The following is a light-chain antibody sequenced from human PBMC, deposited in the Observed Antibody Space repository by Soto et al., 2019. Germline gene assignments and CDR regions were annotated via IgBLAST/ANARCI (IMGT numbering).Light chain of an antibody. Sequence: QLVLTQSSSASASLGSSVKLTCTLSSAHSSYIIAWHQQQPGKAPRYLMKLEGSGSYNKGSGVPDRFSGSSSGADRYLTISNLQSEDEADYYCETWDSNIVVFGGGTKLTVL. J-gene: IGLJ2*01. V-gene: IGLV4-60*03. CDR1: SAHSSYI. CDR3: ETWDSNIVV. CDR2: LEGSGSY.